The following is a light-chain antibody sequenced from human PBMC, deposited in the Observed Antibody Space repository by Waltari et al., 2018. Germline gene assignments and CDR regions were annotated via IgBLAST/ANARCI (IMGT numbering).Light chain of an antibody. V-gene: IGLV2-8*01. Sequence: QSALTQPPSASGSPGQSVTISCTGTSSDVGGYHYVSWYQQHPGQAPKLMIYEVSKRPSGVPDRFSGSKSGNTASLTVSGLQAEDEADYYCSSYAGSNNLRVFGGGTKLTVL. J-gene: IGLJ2*01. CDR1: SSDVGGYHY. CDR3: SSYAGSNNLRV. CDR2: EVS.